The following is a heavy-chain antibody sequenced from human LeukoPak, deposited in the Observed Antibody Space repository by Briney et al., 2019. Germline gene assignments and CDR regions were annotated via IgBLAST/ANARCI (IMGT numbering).Heavy chain of an antibody. CDR3: ARGNYGDYTGQNWFDP. D-gene: IGHD4-17*01. V-gene: IGHV1-69*04. CDR1: GDTFSSYA. J-gene: IGHJ5*02. Sequence: SVKLSCNASGDTFSSYAISWVRQPPGQGLEWMGRIIPIFGIANYAQKFQGRVKITADKSTSTACMELSSLRSEDTAVYYCARGNYGDYTGQNWFDPWGQGTLVTVSS. CDR2: IIPIFGIA.